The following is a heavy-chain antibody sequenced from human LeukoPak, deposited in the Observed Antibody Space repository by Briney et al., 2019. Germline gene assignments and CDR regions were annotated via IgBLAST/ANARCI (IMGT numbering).Heavy chain of an antibody. CDR3: AKVRLLGALDDAFDV. CDR2: IRHDGSHH. Sequence: GGSLRLSCAASGFTFSSYSMDWVRQAPGKGLEWVAFIRHDGSHHYHGDSVKGRFTISRDNSKNTLFLEMTGLRPEDTAVYYCAKVRLLGALDDAFDVWGQGTMVTV. D-gene: IGHD3-16*01. V-gene: IGHV3-30*02. J-gene: IGHJ3*01. CDR1: GFTFSSYS.